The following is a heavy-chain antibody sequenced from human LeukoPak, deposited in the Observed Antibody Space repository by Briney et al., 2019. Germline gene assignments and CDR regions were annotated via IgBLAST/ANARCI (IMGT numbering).Heavy chain of an antibody. J-gene: IGHJ3*02. CDR1: GYSISSGYY. D-gene: IGHD5-12*01. V-gene: IGHV4-38-2*02. CDR2: IYHSGST. CDR3: ARDANCGYEALDAFDI. Sequence: SETLSLTCTVSGYSISSGYYWCWIRQRPGKGLEWIGSIYHSGSTYYNPSLKRRVTISVDTSKTQFSLKLSSVTAADTAVYYCARDANCGYEALDAFDIWGQGTMVTVSS.